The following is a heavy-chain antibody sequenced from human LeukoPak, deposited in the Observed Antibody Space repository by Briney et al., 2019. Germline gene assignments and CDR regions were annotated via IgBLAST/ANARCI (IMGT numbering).Heavy chain of an antibody. Sequence: SVKVSCKASGGTFSSYAISWVRQAPGQGLEWMGRIIPIFGIANYAQKFQGRVTITADKSTSTAYMELSSLRSEDTAVYYCARGSAVRGPEYYYYGMDVWGQGTTVTASS. CDR2: IIPIFGIA. CDR3: ARGSAVRGPEYYYYGMDV. J-gene: IGHJ6*02. V-gene: IGHV1-69*04. CDR1: GGTFSSYA. D-gene: IGHD1-14*01.